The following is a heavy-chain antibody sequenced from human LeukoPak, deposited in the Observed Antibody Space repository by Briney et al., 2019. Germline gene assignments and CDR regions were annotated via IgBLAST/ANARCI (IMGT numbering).Heavy chain of an antibody. D-gene: IGHD3-22*01. J-gene: IGHJ6*03. CDR1: GFTFSSYG. Sequence: GGSLRLSCAASGFTFSSYGMHWVRQAPGKGLEWVAFIRYDGSNKYYADSVKGRFTISRDNSKNTLYLQMNSLRAEDTAVYYCAKDGQEDSSGYYYPGDYYYMDVWGKGTTVTISS. CDR3: AKDGQEDSSGYYYPGDYYYMDV. CDR2: IRYDGSNK. V-gene: IGHV3-30*02.